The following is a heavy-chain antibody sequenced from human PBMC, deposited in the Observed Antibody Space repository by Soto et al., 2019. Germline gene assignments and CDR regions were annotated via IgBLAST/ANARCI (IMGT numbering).Heavy chain of an antibody. V-gene: IGHV3-30*18. D-gene: IGHD5-12*01. CDR3: AKDQRWLRNYFDY. Sequence: GGSVRLSCAASGFTFSSYGMHWVRQAPGKGLEWVAVISYDGSNKYYADSVKGRFTISRDNSKNTLYLQMNSLRAEDTAVYYCAKDQRWLRNYFDYWGQGTLVTVSS. J-gene: IGHJ4*02. CDR1: GFTFSSYG. CDR2: ISYDGSNK.